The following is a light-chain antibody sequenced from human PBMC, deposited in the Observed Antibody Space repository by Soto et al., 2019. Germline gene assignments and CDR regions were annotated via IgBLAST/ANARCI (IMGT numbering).Light chain of an antibody. Sequence: EIVLTQSQATLSLSPGERATLSCSASQSVSSYLAWYQQKPGQAPRLLIYDASNRATGIPARFSGSGSGTDFTLTISSLEPEDFAVYYCQQRSNWPTFGGGTKVEIK. CDR2: DAS. CDR1: QSVSSY. CDR3: QQRSNWPT. V-gene: IGKV3-11*01. J-gene: IGKJ4*01.